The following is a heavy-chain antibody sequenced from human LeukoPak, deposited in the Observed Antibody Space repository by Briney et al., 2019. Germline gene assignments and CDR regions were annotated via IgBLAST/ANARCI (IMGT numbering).Heavy chain of an antibody. V-gene: IGHV3-9*01. CDR2: ISWNSGSI. Sequence: PGGSLRLSCAASGFTFDDYAMHWVRQAPGKSLEWVSGISWNSGSIGYADSVKGRFTISRDNAKNSLYLQMNSLRAEDTALYYCAKEKYGDYEPRGAFDIWGQGTMVTVSS. CDR1: GFTFDDYA. J-gene: IGHJ3*02. D-gene: IGHD4-17*01. CDR3: AKEKYGDYEPRGAFDI.